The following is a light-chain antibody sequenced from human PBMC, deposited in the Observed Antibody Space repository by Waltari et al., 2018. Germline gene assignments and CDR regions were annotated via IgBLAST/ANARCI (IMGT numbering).Light chain of an antibody. V-gene: IGLV2-23*02. J-gene: IGLJ2*01. Sequence: QSALTQPASVSGSPGQSITISCTGTSSAVGTYKRVSWYQQPPGKAPKLMIYAFSKRPSGVSDRFSGSKSGDMASLTISGLQPEDDAEYFCSSYAGSSKGVFGGGTKVTVL. CDR3: SSYAGSSKGV. CDR1: SSAVGTYKR. CDR2: AFS.